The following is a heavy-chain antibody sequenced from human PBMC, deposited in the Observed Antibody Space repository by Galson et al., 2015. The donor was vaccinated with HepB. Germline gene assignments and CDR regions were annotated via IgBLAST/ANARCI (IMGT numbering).Heavy chain of an antibody. J-gene: IGHJ5*02. CDR3: ARDRRMGSTTYGFDP. CDR1: GYTFTDYY. V-gene: IGHV1-2*02. Sequence: SVKVSCKASGYTFTDYYMHWVRQAPGQGLEWMGWISPNSAGTNYAQKFQGRVTMTRDTTISTAYMELSRLTSDDTAVYYCARDRRMGSTTYGFDPWGQGTLVTVSS. D-gene: IGHD1-26*01. CDR2: ISPNSAGT.